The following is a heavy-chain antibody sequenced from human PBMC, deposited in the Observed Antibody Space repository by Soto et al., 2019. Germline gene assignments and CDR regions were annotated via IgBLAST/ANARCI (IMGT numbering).Heavy chain of an antibody. Sequence: QVQLVQSGAEVKKPGSSVKVSCKASGGTFSSYAISWGRQAPGQGLEWMGGILPIFGTANYAPKFPGRVTITADESTSTAYLELSSLRSEDTAVYYCARAQQDTALAIYYYSGMDVWGQGTTVTVSS. D-gene: IGHD5-18*01. J-gene: IGHJ6*02. CDR2: ILPIFGTA. CDR3: ARAQQDTALAIYYYSGMDV. V-gene: IGHV1-69*01. CDR1: GGTFSSYA.